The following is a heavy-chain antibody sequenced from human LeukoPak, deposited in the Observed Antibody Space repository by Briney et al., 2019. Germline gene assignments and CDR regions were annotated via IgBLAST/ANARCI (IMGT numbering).Heavy chain of an antibody. CDR3: AKGVHQLVYKYGMDV. V-gene: IGHV3-23*01. CDR2: LGGSDDST. J-gene: IGHJ6*02. CDR1: GFVFNTHA. D-gene: IGHD4/OR15-4a*01. Sequence: GGSLRLSCAASGFVFNTHAMNWVRQAPGKGLEWVSGLGGSDDSTYSGDSVEGRFTISRNNSKKTLYLQMNSQRVADTAVYYWAKGVHQLVYKYGMDVWGRGPTVTVS.